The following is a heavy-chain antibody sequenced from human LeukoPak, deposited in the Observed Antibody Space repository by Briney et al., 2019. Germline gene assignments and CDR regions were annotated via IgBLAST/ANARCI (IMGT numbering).Heavy chain of an antibody. CDR1: GFTFSSYG. V-gene: IGHV3-33*01. CDR2: IWYDGSNK. Sequence: GGSLRLSCAASGFTFSSYGMHWVRQAPGKGLEWVGVIWYDGSNKYYADSVKGQFTTPRDNSKKTLYLQMNGLRAEDTAVYHCARDSYYSKSGCDFDIWGQGTTVTVSS. J-gene: IGHJ3*02. CDR3: ARDSYYSKSGCDFDI. D-gene: IGHD3-10*01.